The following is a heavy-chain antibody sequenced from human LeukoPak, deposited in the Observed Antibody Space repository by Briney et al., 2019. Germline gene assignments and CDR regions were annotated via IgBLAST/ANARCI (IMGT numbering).Heavy chain of an antibody. Sequence: SLRLSCEASGFTSNNYAMHWVRQAPGKGLEWVAVISYDGSNKYYADSVKGRFTISRDNSKNTLYLQMNSLRAEDTAVYYCARDYDSSGSSIDYWGQGTLVTVSS. CDR3: ARDYDSSGSSIDY. J-gene: IGHJ4*02. CDR2: ISYDGSNK. V-gene: IGHV3-30-3*01. CDR1: GFTSNNYA. D-gene: IGHD3-22*01.